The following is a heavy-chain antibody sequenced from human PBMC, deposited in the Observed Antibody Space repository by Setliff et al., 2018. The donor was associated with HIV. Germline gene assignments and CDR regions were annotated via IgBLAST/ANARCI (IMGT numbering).Heavy chain of an antibody. J-gene: IGHJ3*01. CDR2: ITNDVSAT. CDR1: GFAFSHYW. Sequence: GGSLRLSCAASGFTSGFAFSHYWMHWVRQVPGKGLVWVSRITNDVSATTYADFVKGRFTISRDNAKNSLFLQMNSLRSEDTAFYFCARHWRIESDNSDAFDVWGQGTLVTVSS. D-gene: IGHD1-20*01. V-gene: IGHV3-74*01. CDR3: ARHWRIESDNSDAFDV.